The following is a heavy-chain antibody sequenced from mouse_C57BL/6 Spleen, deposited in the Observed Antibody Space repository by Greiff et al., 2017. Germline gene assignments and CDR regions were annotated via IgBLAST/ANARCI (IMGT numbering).Heavy chain of an antibody. CDR3: ASHAHYCGSSPWFAY. CDR1: GYSITSGYY. J-gene: IGHJ3*01. Sequence: EVQRVESGPGLVKPSQSLSLTCSVTGYSITSGYYWNWIRQFPGNKLEWMGYISYDGSNNYNPSLKNRISITRDTSKNQFFLKLNSVTTEDTATYYCASHAHYCGSSPWFAYWGQGTLVTVSA. CDR2: ISYDGSN. D-gene: IGHD1-1*01. V-gene: IGHV3-6*01.